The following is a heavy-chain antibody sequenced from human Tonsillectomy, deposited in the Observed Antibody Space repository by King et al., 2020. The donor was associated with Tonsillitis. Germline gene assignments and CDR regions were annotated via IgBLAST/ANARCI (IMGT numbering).Heavy chain of an antibody. CDR2: ISGSGGST. CDR3: AKSLVRGFGELFYNWFDP. D-gene: IGHD3-10*01. V-gene: IGHV3-23*04. Sequence: VQLVESGGGLVQPGGSLRLSCAASGFTFSSYAMSWVRQAPGKGLEWVSAISGSGGSTYYADSVKGRFTISRDNSKNTLYLQMSSLRAEDTAVYYCAKSLVRGFGELFYNWFDPWGQGTLVTVSS. CDR1: GFTFSSYA. J-gene: IGHJ5*02.